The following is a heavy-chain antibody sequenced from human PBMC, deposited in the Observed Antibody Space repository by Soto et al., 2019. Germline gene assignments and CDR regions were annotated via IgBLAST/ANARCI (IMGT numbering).Heavy chain of an antibody. CDR3: ARGGTYSSGILDY. Sequence: ASVKVSCKVSGYTLTELSMHWVRQAPGKGLEWMGGFDPEDGETIYAQKFQGWVTMTRDTSISTAYMELSRLRSDDTAVYYCARGGTYSSGILDYWGQGTLVTVSS. V-gene: IGHV1-24*01. J-gene: IGHJ4*02. CDR1: GYTLTELS. D-gene: IGHD6-19*01. CDR2: FDPEDGET.